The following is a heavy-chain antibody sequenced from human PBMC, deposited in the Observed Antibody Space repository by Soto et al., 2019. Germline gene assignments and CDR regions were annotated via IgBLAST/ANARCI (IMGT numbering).Heavy chain of an antibody. J-gene: IGHJ6*02. CDR3: ARDVAAAGTGAGLDV. CDR1: GGTFISYA. Sequence: SVKVSFKASGGTFISYAISWVRQAPGQGLEWMGGIIPIFGTANYAQKFQGRVTITADESTSTAYMELSSLRSEDTAVYYCARDVAAAGTGAGLDVWGQGTTVTVSS. CDR2: IIPIFGTA. V-gene: IGHV1-69*13. D-gene: IGHD6-13*01.